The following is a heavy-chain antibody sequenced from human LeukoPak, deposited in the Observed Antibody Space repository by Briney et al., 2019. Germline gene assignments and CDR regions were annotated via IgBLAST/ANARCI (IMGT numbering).Heavy chain of an antibody. CDR1: GFTFSGYA. CDR2: MSFGTDST. D-gene: IGHD5-18*01. J-gene: IGHJ4*02. Sequence: GGSLRLSCVASGFTFSGYAMSWVRQSPGKGLEWVSMSFGTDSTYCADSVKGRLTISRDNSKNTLYLEMNSLRAEDTAVYYCAKAQHTSMVRHGDYWGRGTLVTVSS. CDR3: AKAQHTSMVRHGDY. V-gene: IGHV3-23*01.